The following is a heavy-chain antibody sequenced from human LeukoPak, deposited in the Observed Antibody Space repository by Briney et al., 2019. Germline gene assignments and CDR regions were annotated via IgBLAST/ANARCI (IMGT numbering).Heavy chain of an antibody. CDR3: AKSGLYYDFWSGYLYYFDY. CDR2: IRYDGSNK. V-gene: IGHV3-30*02. D-gene: IGHD3-3*01. J-gene: IGHJ4*02. CDR1: GFTFSSYG. Sequence: GGSLRLSCAASGFTFSSYGMHWVRQAPGKGLEWVAFIRYDGSNKYYADSVKGRFTISRDNSKNTLYLQMNSLRAEDTAVYYCAKSGLYYDFWSGYLYYFDYWGQGTLVTASS.